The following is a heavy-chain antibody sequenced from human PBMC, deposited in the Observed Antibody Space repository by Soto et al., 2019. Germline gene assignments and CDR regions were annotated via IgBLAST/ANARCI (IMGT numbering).Heavy chain of an antibody. J-gene: IGHJ3*02. V-gene: IGHV3-9*01. CDR1: GFTFDDYA. CDR2: ITWNSGSR. D-gene: IGHD4-17*01. Sequence: EVQLVESGGGLVQPGRSLRLSCAASGFTFDDYAMHWVRQAPGKGPEWVSGITWNSGSRGYAESVKGRFTISRDNAKNSLYLQMNSLRTEDTALYCCAKSKGDLEILKTTVTTFWGAFHIWGQGTMVSVSS. CDR3: AKSKGDLEILKTTVTTFWGAFHI.